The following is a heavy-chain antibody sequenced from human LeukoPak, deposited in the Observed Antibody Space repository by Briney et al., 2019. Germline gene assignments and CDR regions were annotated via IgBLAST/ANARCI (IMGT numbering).Heavy chain of an antibody. CDR3: AGDAGAARYHGMDV. D-gene: IGHD6-13*01. CDR2: ISYDGSTN. Sequence: PGGSLRLSCAASGFTFSSYALHWVRQAPGKGLEWVAVISYDGSTNYYADSVKGRFTISRDNSKNTLYLQMNSLRAEDTAVYYCAGDAGAARYHGMDVWGQGTTVTVPS. J-gene: IGHJ6*02. V-gene: IGHV3-30*04. CDR1: GFTFSSYA.